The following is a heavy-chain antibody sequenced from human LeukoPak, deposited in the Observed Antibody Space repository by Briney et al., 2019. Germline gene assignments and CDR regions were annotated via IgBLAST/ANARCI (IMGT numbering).Heavy chain of an antibody. J-gene: IGHJ4*02. Sequence: GGSLRLSCAASGFTFSSYEMNWVRQAPGKGLEWISYINASGTLTHYADSMEGRFTISRDNAKNSLYLQMNSLRAEDTAVYYCARLLVYNSGGEAFDHWGQGTLVTVSS. CDR1: GFTFSSYE. V-gene: IGHV3-48*03. D-gene: IGHD1-20*01. CDR2: INASGTLT. CDR3: ARLLVYNSGGEAFDH.